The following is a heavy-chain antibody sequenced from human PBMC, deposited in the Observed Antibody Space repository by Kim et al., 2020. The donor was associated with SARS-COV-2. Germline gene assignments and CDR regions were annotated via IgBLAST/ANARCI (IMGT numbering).Heavy chain of an antibody. Sequence: NTKFCQQFQGRVTVTGDTSANTASMERSSLESEDTAVYYCARDLFHTGFDYWGQGTLVAVSS. CDR3: ARDLFHTGFDY. J-gene: IGHJ4*02. D-gene: IGHD2-8*02. V-gene: IGHV1-3*01. CDR2: NT.